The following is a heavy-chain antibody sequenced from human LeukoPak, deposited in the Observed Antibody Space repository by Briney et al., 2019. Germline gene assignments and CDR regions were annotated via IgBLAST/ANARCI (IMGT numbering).Heavy chain of an antibody. CDR2: INPSGGST. V-gene: IGHV1-46*01. D-gene: IGHD2-15*01. CDR3: ASGWGYCSGGSCRYGAFDI. J-gene: IGHJ3*02. CDR1: GYTFTSYY. Sequence: ASVKVSCKASGYTFTSYYMHGVQQAPGQGLEWMGIINPSGGSTSYAQKFQGRVTMTRDMSTSTVYMELSSLRAEDTAVYYCASGWGYCSGGSCRYGAFDIWGQGTMVTVSS.